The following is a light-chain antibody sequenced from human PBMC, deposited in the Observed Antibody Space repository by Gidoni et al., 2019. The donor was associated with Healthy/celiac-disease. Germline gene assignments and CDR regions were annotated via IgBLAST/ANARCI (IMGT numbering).Light chain of an antibody. CDR2: AAS. V-gene: IGKV1-39*01. CDR3: QQSYSTPYT. CDR1: QSISSY. Sequence: DIQMPQSPTSLSASVGDRVPITCRASQSISSYLNWYQQKPGKAPKLLIYAASSLQGGVPSRFRGSGSGTDFTLTISSLQPEDFATYYCQQSYSTPYTFGQGTKLGIK. J-gene: IGKJ2*01.